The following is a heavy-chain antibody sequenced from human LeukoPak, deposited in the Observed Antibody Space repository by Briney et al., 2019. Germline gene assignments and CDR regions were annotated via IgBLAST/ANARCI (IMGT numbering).Heavy chain of an antibody. Sequence: ASVKVSCKASGGTFSTYAISWVRQAPGQGLEWMGGVMPIFGTANYAQKFQGRVTVTTDESTSTAYMELSSLRSEDTAVYYCARADYSNYGNWFDPWGQGTLVTVSS. D-gene: IGHD4-11*01. V-gene: IGHV1-69*05. CDR2: VMPIFGTA. CDR1: GGTFSTYA. J-gene: IGHJ5*02. CDR3: ARADYSNYGNWFDP.